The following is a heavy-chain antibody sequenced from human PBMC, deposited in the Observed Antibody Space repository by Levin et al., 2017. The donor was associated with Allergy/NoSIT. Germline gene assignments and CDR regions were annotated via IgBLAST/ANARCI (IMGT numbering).Heavy chain of an antibody. CDR3: ARGGAVAPYYYYYYMDV. Sequence: LSLTCAASGFTVSRNYMSWVRQAPGKGLEWVSVIYSGGSTYYADSVKGRFTISRDNSKNTLYLQMNSLRAEDTAVYYCARGGAVAPYYYYYYMDVWGKGTTVTVSS. D-gene: IGHD6-19*01. V-gene: IGHV3-66*01. J-gene: IGHJ6*03. CDR2: IYSGGST. CDR1: GFTVSRNY.